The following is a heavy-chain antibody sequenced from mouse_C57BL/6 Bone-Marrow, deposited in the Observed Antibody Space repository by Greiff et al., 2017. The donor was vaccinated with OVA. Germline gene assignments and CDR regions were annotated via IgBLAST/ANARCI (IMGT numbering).Heavy chain of an antibody. CDR1: GFTFSDAW. D-gene: IGHD2-5*01. V-gene: IGHV6-6*01. Sequence: EVQLQESGGGLVQPGGSMKLSCAASGFTFSDAWMDWVRQSPEKGLEWVAEIRNKANNHATYYAESVKGRFTISRDDSKSSVYLQMNSLRAEDTGIYYCTAYSNFWYFDVWGTGTTVTVSS. CDR2: IRNKANNHAT. J-gene: IGHJ1*03. CDR3: TAYSNFWYFDV.